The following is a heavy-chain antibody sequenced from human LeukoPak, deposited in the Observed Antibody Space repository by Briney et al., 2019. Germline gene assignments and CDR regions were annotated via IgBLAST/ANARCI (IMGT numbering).Heavy chain of an antibody. D-gene: IGHD3-9*01. CDR3: AKGKAGHYHSVTDEYYYYMDV. CDR2: ISYSGST. CDR1: GGYFSGFY. V-gene: IGHV4-34*01. Sequence: PSETLSLTCVVDGGYFSGFYWTWIRQAPGKGLEWIGDISYSGSTKYNPSLKSRVTIEVDTSKKQISLNLSSVTAADTAVYYCAKGKAGHYHSVTDEYYYYMDVWGKGTTVIVSS. J-gene: IGHJ6*03.